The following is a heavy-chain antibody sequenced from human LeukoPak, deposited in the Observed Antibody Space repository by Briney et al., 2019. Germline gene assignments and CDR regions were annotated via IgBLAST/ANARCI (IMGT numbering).Heavy chain of an antibody. CDR2: INHSGST. Sequence: PSETLSLTCAVYGGSFSGYYWSWIRQPPGKGLEWIGEINHSGSTNYNPSLKSRVTISVDTSKNQFSLKLSSVTAADTAVYYCARGSPPKNYGSGSYSRSHSYGMDVWGQGTTVTVSS. V-gene: IGHV4-34*01. D-gene: IGHD3-10*01. J-gene: IGHJ6*02. CDR1: GGSFSGYY. CDR3: ARGSPPKNYGSGSYSRSHSYGMDV.